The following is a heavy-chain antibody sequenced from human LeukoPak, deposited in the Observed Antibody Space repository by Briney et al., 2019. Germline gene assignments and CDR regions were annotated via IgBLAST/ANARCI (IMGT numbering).Heavy chain of an antibody. CDR3: ARGFTYYDFWSGYYMYFDY. V-gene: IGHV3-30*03. Sequence: GGSLRLSCAASGFTFSSYGMHWVRQAPGKGLEWVAVISYDGSNKYYADSVKGRFTISRDNSKNTLYLQMNSLRAEDTAVYYCARGFTYYDFWSGYYMYFDYWGQGTLVTVSS. J-gene: IGHJ4*02. CDR1: GFTFSSYG. D-gene: IGHD3-3*01. CDR2: ISYDGSNK.